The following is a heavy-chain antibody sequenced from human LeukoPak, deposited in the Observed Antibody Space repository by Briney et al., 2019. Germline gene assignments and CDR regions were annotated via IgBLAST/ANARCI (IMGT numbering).Heavy chain of an antibody. V-gene: IGHV3-23*01. J-gene: IGHJ4*02. CDR1: GFTFSSYA. Sequence: GGSLRLSCTASGFTFSSYAMSWVRQAPGKGLEWVSSISASGGGTYYADSVKGRFTISRDNSKNKLFLQMNSLRAEDTAVYYCAKEDSSWFDYWGQGTLVSVSS. CDR3: AKEDSSWFDY. CDR2: ISASGGGT.